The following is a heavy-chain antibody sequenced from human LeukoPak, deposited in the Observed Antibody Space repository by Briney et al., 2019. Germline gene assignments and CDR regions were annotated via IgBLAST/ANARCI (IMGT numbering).Heavy chain of an antibody. D-gene: IGHD2-2*01. CDR1: GYTFTDYY. V-gene: IGHV1-69-2*01. J-gene: IGHJ4*02. Sequence: GATVKVSCKASGYTFTDYYMHWVQQAPGRGLEWMGRVDPADGEAAYAEKFQGRVTITADPSKDTAYMELTSLRSEDTAIYYCETEGYCTSDSCYVHWGQGTLVTVSS. CDR2: VDPADGEA. CDR3: ETEGYCTSDSCYVH.